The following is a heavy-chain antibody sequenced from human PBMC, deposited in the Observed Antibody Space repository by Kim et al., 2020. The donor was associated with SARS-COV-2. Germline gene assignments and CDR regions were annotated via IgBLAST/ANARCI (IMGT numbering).Heavy chain of an antibody. D-gene: IGHD6-13*01. CDR2: ISGSGGST. CDR1: GFTFSSYA. J-gene: IGHJ4*02. CDR3: AKEGAAGTRSMPYYFDY. V-gene: IGHV3-23*01. Sequence: GGSLRLSCAASGFTFSSYAMSWVRQAPGKGLEWVSAISGSGGSTYYADSVKGRFTISRDNSKNTLYLQMNSLRAEDTAVYYCAKEGAAGTRSMPYYFDYWGQGTLVTVSS.